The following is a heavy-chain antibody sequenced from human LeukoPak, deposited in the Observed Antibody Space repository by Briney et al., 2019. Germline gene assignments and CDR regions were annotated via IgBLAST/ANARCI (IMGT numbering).Heavy chain of an antibody. D-gene: IGHD2/OR15-2a*01. J-gene: IGHJ4*02. CDR1: GYTFSSYG. CDR2: IGPHSSAT. Sequence: GASVKVSCKAFGYTFSSYGIAWVRQAPGQGLEWMGYIGPHSSATSSPQEFQGRVTMTRDTSMSTAYMELTRLTSDDTAVYYCAREGNGLLSKDFDYWGQGTLVTVSS. V-gene: IGHV1-2*02. CDR3: AREGNGLLSKDFDY.